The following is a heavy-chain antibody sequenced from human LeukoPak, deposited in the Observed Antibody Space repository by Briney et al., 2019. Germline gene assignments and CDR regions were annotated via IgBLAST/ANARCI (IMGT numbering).Heavy chain of an antibody. CDR3: ARAPDPYGDYVERLDY. V-gene: IGHV3-21*01. J-gene: IGHJ4*02. CDR2: ISSSSSYI. D-gene: IGHD4-17*01. Sequence: GSLRLSCAASGFTFSSYSMNWVRQAPGKGLEWVSSISSSSSYIYYADSVKGRFTISRDNAKNSLYLQMNSLRAEDTAAYYCARAPDPYGDYVERLDYWGQGTLVTVSS. CDR1: GFTFSSYS.